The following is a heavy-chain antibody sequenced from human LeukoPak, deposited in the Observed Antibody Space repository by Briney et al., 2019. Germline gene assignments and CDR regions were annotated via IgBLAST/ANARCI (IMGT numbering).Heavy chain of an antibody. D-gene: IGHD1-26*01. CDR2: IYTSGST. J-gene: IGHJ6*03. CDR3: ARHVGGSYYVGVYYYYYMDV. Sequence: SETLSLTCTVSGGSISSGSYYWSWIRQPAGKGLEWIGRIYTSGSTNYNPSLKSRVTISVDTSKNQFSLKLSSVTAADTAVYYCARHVGGSYYVGVYYYYYMDVWGKGTTVTVSS. V-gene: IGHV4-61*02. CDR1: GGSISSGSYY.